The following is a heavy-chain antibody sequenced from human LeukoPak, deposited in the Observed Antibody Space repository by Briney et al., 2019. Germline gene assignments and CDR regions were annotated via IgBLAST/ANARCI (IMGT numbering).Heavy chain of an antibody. D-gene: IGHD6-19*01. J-gene: IGHJ1*01. CDR2: INSDGSST. V-gene: IGHV3-74*01. CDR3: ARVPITLTGTKDAKYFQH. Sequence: GGSLRLSCAASGFTFSNYWMNWVRQAPGKGLVWVSRINSDGSSTTYADSVKGRFTISRDNAKNTVYLQMNSLRAEDTALYYCARVPITLTGTKDAKYFQHWGQGTLVTVSS. CDR1: GFTFSNYW.